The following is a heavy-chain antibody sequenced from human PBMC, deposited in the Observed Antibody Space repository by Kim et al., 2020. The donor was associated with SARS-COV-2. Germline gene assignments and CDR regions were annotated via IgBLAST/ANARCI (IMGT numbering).Heavy chain of an antibody. Sequence: SETLSLTCTVSGGSISSYYWSWIRQPPGKGLEWIGYIYYSGSTNYNPSLKSRVTISVDTSKNPFSLKLSSVTAADTAVYYCARDRGTYSSGWANFDYWGQGTLVTVSS. CDR2: IYYSGST. CDR3: ARDRGTYSSGWANFDY. J-gene: IGHJ4*02. D-gene: IGHD6-19*01. CDR1: GGSISSYY. V-gene: IGHV4-59*13.